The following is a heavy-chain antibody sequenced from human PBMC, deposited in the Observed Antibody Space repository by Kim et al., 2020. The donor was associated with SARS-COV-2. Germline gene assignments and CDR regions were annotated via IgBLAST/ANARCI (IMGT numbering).Heavy chain of an antibody. J-gene: IGHJ5*02. V-gene: IGHV4-39*07. D-gene: IGHD3-3*01. Sequence: SLKSRVTISVDTSKNQFSLKLSSVTAADTAVYYCARVSGIFGVVTVPFDPWGQGTLVTVSS. CDR3: ARVSGIFGVVTVPFDP.